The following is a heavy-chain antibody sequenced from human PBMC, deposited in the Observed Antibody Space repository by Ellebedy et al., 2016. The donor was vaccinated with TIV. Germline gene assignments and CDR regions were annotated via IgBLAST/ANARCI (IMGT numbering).Heavy chain of an antibody. Sequence: SEALSLTXTVSGSSVNNAAYHWSWIRQHPGKGLEWIGYIYSGVTVYSNPSLESRVTISVDPSSNQFSLKLTSVTAADMAVYYCARETGGTLDFWGLGTLVLVSS. J-gene: IGHJ4*02. CDR1: GSSVNNAAYH. D-gene: IGHD1-14*01. CDR2: IYSGVTV. CDR3: ARETGGTLDF. V-gene: IGHV4-31*03.